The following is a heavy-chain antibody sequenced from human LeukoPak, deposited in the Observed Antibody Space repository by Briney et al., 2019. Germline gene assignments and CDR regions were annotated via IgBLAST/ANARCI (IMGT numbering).Heavy chain of an antibody. CDR1: GFTFSSYG. CDR3: AKELQFFDWLLPQIDY. J-gene: IGHJ4*02. D-gene: IGHD3-9*01. V-gene: IGHV3-33*06. CDR2: IWYDGSNK. Sequence: PGGFLRLSCAASGFTFSSYGMHWVRQAPGKGLEWVAVIWYDGSNKYYADSVKGRFTISRDNSKNTLYLQMNSLRAEDTAVYYCAKELQFFDWLLPQIDYWGQGTLVTVSS.